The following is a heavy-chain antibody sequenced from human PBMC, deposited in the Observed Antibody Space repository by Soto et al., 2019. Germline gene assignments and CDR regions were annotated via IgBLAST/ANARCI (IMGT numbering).Heavy chain of an antibody. CDR2: IYYSGST. D-gene: IGHD3-22*01. V-gene: IGHV4-30-4*01. CDR1: GGAISSGDYY. J-gene: IGHJ4*02. Sequence: QVQLQESGPGLVKPSQTLSLTCTVPGGAISSGDYYWSWIRQPPGKGLEWIGYIYYSGSTYYNPSHESRVTISVDTSKNQFSRKLSSVTAADTAVYYCARGRYYDSSGYYYIWGQGTLVTVSS. CDR3: ARGRYYDSSGYYYI.